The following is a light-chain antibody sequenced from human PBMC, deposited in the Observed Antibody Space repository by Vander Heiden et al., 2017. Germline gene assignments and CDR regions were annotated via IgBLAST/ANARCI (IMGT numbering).Light chain of an antibody. J-gene: IGLJ1*01. V-gene: IGLV2-18*02. CDR3: YSLINGSTLFV. CDR2: EVN. Sequence: QSALTQPTSVSGSPGQSVTISCTGTNSDIGIYNRVSWFQQPPGTAPKLVIFEVNKRPSGVPDRFSGSKSGNTASLTISRLQAEDEADYYCYSLINGSTLFVFGTGTKVSVL. CDR1: NSDIGIYNR.